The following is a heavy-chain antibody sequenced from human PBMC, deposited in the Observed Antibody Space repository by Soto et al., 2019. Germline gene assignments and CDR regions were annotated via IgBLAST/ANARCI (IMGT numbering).Heavy chain of an antibody. Sequence: EVRLLESGGGLVQPGGSLRLSCAASGFTFSSYAMRWVRQAPGKGLQWVSSLSGDGGDTYYADSVKGRFTISRDNSKNVLYLQMTSLRAEDTAVYYCAKRALSDHFLDVWGKGTTVTVSS. CDR2: LSGDGGDT. CDR1: GFTFSSYA. CDR3: AKRALSDHFLDV. V-gene: IGHV3-23*01. J-gene: IGHJ6*04.